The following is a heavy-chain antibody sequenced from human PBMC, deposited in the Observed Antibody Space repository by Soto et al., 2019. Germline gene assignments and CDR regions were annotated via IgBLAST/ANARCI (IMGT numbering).Heavy chain of an antibody. CDR2: IRSKGHNYAT. Sequence: XGSLRLSCAASGFAFSGSAMYWVRQASGKGPEWVGRIRSKGHNYATEYAASVKGRFTISRDDSKNTAYLQMNSLQTEDTAVYYCTRDLFSYDYSGILWFDPWGQGTLVTVS. J-gene: IGHJ5*02. CDR1: GFAFSGSA. CDR3: TRDLFSYDYSGILWFDP. V-gene: IGHV3-73*01. D-gene: IGHD3-16*01.